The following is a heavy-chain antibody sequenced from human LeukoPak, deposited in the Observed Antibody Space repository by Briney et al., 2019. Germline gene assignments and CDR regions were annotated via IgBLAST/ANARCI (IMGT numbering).Heavy chain of an antibody. CDR2: INHSGST. V-gene: IGHV4-34*01. CDR3: ASFIAAAGVDY. Sequence: SETLSLTCAVYGGSFSGYYWSWIRQPPGKGLEWIGEINHSGSTNYNPSLKSRVTISVDTSKNQFSLKLSSVTAADTAVYYCASFIAAAGVDYWGQGTLVTVSS. D-gene: IGHD6-13*01. J-gene: IGHJ4*02. CDR1: GGSFSGYY.